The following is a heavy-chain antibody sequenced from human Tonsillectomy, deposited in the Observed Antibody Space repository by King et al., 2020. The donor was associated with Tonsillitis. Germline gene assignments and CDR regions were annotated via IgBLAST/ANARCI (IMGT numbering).Heavy chain of an antibody. J-gene: IGHJ4*02. CDR3: ATNTRY. CDR2: INPNRGDT. V-gene: IGHV1-2*02. Sequence: VQLVESGAEVKKPGASVKVSCKASGYTFTGYYIQWVRQAPGQGLEWMGWINPNRGDTDYAQKFQGRVTMTRDTSVSTAYMDLSRLTSDDTAVYYCATNTRYWGQGTLVTVSS. CDR1: GYTFTGYY.